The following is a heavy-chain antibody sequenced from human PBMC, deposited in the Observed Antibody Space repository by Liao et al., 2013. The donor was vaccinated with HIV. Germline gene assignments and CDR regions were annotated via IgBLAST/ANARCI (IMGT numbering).Heavy chain of an antibody. CDR1: GASIDNDNYY. Sequence: QVQLQESGPGLVAPSGTLSLTCTVSGASIDNDNYYWGWIRQPPGKGLEWIANIFYRRNTFYNPSLQSRVTISLDSSKSQFSLRLNSVTAADTAVYYCARVVRFFNPENGGLFDYWGQGILVTVSS. V-gene: IGHV4-39*07. D-gene: IGHD3-3*01. CDR2: IFYRRNT. J-gene: IGHJ4*02. CDR3: ARVVRFFNPENGGLFDY.